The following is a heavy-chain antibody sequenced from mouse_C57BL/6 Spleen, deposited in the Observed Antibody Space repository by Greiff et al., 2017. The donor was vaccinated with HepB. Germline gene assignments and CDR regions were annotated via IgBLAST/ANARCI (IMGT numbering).Heavy chain of an antibody. CDR2: IYPGDGDT. Sequence: VQLQQSGPELVKPGASVKISCKASGYAFSSSWMNWVKQRPGKGLEWIGRIYPGDGDTNYNGKFKGKATLTADKSSSTAYMQLSSLTSEDSAVYFCARSGSSGPGNYWGQGTTLTVSS. CDR1: GYAFSSSW. CDR3: ARSGSSGPGNY. J-gene: IGHJ2*01. D-gene: IGHD3-2*02. V-gene: IGHV1-82*01.